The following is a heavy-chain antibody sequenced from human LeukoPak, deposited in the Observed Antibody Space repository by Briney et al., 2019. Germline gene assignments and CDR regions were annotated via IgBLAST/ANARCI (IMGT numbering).Heavy chain of an antibody. D-gene: IGHD6-19*01. J-gene: IGHJ3*02. CDR2: IIPILGIT. CDR3: ASYSSGWYVEADAFDI. Sequence: SVKVSCKASGGTFSRYAINWVRQAPGQGLEWMGRIIPILGITNYAQKFQGRVTITADKSTSTVYMELSSLGSEDTAVYYCASYSSGWYVEADAFDIWGQGTMVTVSS. CDR1: GGTFSRYA. V-gene: IGHV1-69*04.